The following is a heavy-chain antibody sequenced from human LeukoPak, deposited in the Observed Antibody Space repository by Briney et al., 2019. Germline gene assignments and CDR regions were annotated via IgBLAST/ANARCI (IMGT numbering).Heavy chain of an antibody. CDR1: GYTFTSYY. CDR2: INPSGGST. J-gene: IGHJ6*03. D-gene: IGHD3-10*01. V-gene: IGHV1-46*01. CDR3: ARGRLTMVRGYMDV. Sequence: GASVKVSCKASGYTFTSYYMHWVRQAPGQGLEWMGIINPSGGSTTYAQKFQGRVTMTRDMSTSTVYMELSRLRSDDTAVYYCARGRLTMVRGYMDVWGKGTTVTVSS.